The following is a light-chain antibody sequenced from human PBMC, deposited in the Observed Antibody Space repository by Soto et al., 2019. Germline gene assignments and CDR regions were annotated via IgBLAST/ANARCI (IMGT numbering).Light chain of an antibody. CDR3: AAWDDSLNRRV. CDR2: NNN. J-gene: IGLJ2*01. V-gene: IGLV1-44*01. Sequence: QSVLTQPPSASGTPGQRVTISCSGSSSNIGSNTVNWYQHLPGTAPKLLIYNNNQRPSGVPDRFSGSRSGTSASLAISGLQSEDEADYYCAAWDDSLNRRVFGGGTKVTVL. CDR1: SSNIGSNT.